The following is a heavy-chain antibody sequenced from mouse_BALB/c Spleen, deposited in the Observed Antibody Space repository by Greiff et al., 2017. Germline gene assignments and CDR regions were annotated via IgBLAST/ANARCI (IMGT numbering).Heavy chain of an antibody. V-gene: IGHV14-1*02. Sequence: VQLQQSGAELVRPGALVKLSCKASGFNIKDYYMHWVKQRPEQGLEWIGWIDPENGNTIYDPKFQGKASITADTSSNTAYLQLSSLTSEDTAVYYCARRRAGLDYWGQGTTLTVSS. CDR3: ARRRAGLDY. J-gene: IGHJ2*01. CDR2: IDPENGNT. D-gene: IGHD3-1*01. CDR1: GFNIKDYY.